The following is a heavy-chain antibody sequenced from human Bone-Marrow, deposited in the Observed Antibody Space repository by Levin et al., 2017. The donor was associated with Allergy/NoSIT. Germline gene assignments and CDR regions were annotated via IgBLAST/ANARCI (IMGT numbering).Heavy chain of an antibody. J-gene: IGHJ4*02. CDR1: GFTFSSYG. V-gene: IGHV3-30*18. Sequence: GGSLRLSCAASGFTFSSYGMHWVRQAPGKGLEWVAVISYDGSNKYYADSVKGRFTISRDNSKNTLYLQMNSLRAEDTAVYYCAKETTLGDGYTGYFDYWGQGTLVTVSS. CDR3: AKETTLGDGYTGYFDY. CDR2: ISYDGSNK. D-gene: IGHD5-24*01.